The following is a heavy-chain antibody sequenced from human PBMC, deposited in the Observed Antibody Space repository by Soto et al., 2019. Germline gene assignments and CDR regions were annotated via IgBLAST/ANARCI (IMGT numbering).Heavy chain of an antibody. J-gene: IGHJ5*02. CDR3: ATQGEYSSSSGWFDP. CDR2: IYYSGST. CDR1: GGSISSGGYY. V-gene: IGHV4-31*03. Sequence: SETLSLTCTVSGGSISSGGYYWSWIRQHPGKGLEWIGYIYYSGSTYYNPSLKSRVTISVDTSKNQFSLKLSSVTAADTAVYYCATQGEYSSSSGWFDPWGQGTLVTVSS. D-gene: IGHD6-6*01.